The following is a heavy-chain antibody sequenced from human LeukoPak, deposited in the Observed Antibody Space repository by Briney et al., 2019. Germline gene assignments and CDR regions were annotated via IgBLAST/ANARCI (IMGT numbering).Heavy chain of an antibody. V-gene: IGHV3-73*01. CDR2: IRSKANSYAT. D-gene: IGHD3-22*01. CDR1: GFTFSGSA. CDR3: TARPYDSSGYFPDY. J-gene: IGHJ4*02. Sequence: GGSLRLSCAASGFTFSGSAMHWFRQASGKGLEWVGRIRSKANSYATAYAASVKGRFTISRDDSKNTAYLQMNSLKTEDTAVYYCTARPYDSSGYFPDYWGQGTLVTVSS.